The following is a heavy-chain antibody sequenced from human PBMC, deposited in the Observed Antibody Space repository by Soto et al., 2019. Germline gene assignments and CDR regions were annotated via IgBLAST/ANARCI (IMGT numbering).Heavy chain of an antibody. Sequence: QVQLVQSGAEVKKPGASVKVSCKASGYTFTGYYMHWVRQAPGQGLEWMGWMNPNSGGTNYAQKFQGWVTMTRDTSISTAYMGLRRLRSDDTAVYYCARGPKDYYYGSGTFDYWGQGTLVTVSS. V-gene: IGHV1-2*04. CDR3: ARGPKDYYYGSGTFDY. CDR1: GYTFTGYY. CDR2: MNPNSGGT. J-gene: IGHJ4*02. D-gene: IGHD3-10*01.